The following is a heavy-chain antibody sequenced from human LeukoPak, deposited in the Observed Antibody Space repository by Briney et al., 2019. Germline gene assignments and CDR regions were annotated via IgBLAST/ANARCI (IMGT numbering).Heavy chain of an antibody. J-gene: IGHJ3*02. CDR3: AKASRGVIIRDAFDI. V-gene: IGHV3-23*01. D-gene: IGHD3-10*01. CDR2: ISGSGGST. Sequence: GGSLRLSCAASGFTFSSYAMSWVRQAPGKGLEWVSAISGSGGSTYYADSVKGRFTISRDNSKNTLYLQMNSLRAEDTALYYCAKASRGVIIRDAFDIWGQGTMVTVSS. CDR1: GFTFSSYA.